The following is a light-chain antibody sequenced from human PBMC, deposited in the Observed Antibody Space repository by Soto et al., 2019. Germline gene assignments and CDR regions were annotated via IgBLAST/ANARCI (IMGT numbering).Light chain of an antibody. CDR3: QQANSFPIT. CDR2: DVS. J-gene: IGKJ5*01. Sequence: DIQITQSPSTLSASVGDRVTITCRASQSISSWLAWYQQKPGKAPKLLIYDVSSLQSGVPSRFSGSESGTDFTLTISSLQPEDCAIYFCQQANSFPITFGQGTRLEIK. V-gene: IGKV1-12*01. CDR1: QSISSW.